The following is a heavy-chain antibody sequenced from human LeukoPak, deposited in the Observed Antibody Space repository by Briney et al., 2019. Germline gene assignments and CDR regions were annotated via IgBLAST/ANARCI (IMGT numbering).Heavy chain of an antibody. Sequence: GGSLRLSCAASGLTVSSSYMSWVRQAPGKGLEWISIIYNDGSTYYADSMKGRFTISRDNSKNTLYLQVNSLRAEDTAMYYCARNILFAFDIWGQGTMVTVSS. CDR3: ARNILFAFDI. CDR2: IYNDGST. J-gene: IGHJ3*02. CDR1: GLTVSSSY. V-gene: IGHV3-53*01. D-gene: IGHD2/OR15-2a*01.